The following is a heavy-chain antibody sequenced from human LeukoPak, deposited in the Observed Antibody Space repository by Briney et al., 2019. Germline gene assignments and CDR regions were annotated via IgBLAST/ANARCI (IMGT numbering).Heavy chain of an antibody. CDR2: ISYDGSNK. CDR1: GFTFSSYG. Sequence: PGRSVRLFCAASGFTFSSYGMYWVRQAPGKGLEWVALISYDGSNKYYADSVKGRFTISRDNSKNTLYLQMNSLRAEDTAVYYCAKDEIGAVAGLIDYWGQGTVVSVSS. J-gene: IGHJ4*02. V-gene: IGHV3-30*18. D-gene: IGHD6-19*01. CDR3: AKDEIGAVAGLIDY.